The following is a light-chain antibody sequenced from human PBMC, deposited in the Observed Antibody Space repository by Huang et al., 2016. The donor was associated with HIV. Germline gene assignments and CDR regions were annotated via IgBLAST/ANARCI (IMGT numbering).Light chain of an antibody. V-gene: IGKV3-15*01. J-gene: IGKJ4*01. CDR1: QTVTNN. CDR2: GES. Sequence: MTQSPAILSVSPGERASLSCRTSQTVTNNLAWYQHRPGQAPRVLIYGESTRAAGVPARFSGSGSGTDFTLTISSLQSEDFGIYYCHQYDNWPPAFGGGTRVEVK. CDR3: HQYDNWPPA.